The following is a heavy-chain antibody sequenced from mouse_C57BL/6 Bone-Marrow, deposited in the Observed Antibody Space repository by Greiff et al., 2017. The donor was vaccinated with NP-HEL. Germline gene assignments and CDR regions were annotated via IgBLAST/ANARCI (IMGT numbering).Heavy chain of an antibody. D-gene: IGHD4-1*01. CDR2: IYPGDGDT. J-gene: IGHJ3*01. V-gene: IGHV1-82*01. Sequence: QVQLQQSGPELVKPGASVKISCKASGYAFSSSWMNWVKQRPGKGLEWIGRIYPGDGDTNYNGKFKGKATLTADKSSSTAYMQLSSLTAEDSAVYFCARGLGRDWGQGTLVTVSA. CDR3: ARGLGRD. CDR1: GYAFSSSW.